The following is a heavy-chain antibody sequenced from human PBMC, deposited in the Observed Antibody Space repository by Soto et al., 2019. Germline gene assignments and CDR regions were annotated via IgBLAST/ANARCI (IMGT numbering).Heavy chain of an antibody. CDR1: GFTFSSYW. Sequence: EVQLVESGGGLVQPGGSLRLSCAASGFTFSSYWMSWVRQAPGKGLEWVANIKQDGSEKYYVDSVKGRFTISRDNAKNSLYLQMNSLRAEDTAVYYCARDGRWGDPMVRGVYLNMDVWGKGTTVTVSS. CDR3: ARDGRWGDPMVRGVYLNMDV. CDR2: IKQDGSEK. D-gene: IGHD3-10*01. J-gene: IGHJ6*03. V-gene: IGHV3-7*01.